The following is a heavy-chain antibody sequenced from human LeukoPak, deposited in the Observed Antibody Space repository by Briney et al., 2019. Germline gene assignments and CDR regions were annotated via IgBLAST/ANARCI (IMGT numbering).Heavy chain of an antibody. CDR2: VYYSGSS. Sequence: PSETLSPTCTVSGGSISSGSYYWGWIRQPPGKGLEWIGSVYYSGSSFSNPSLRSRVTISVDTSKNQFFLRLNSVTAADTAVYYCAREGFAEFFLEIWGQGTRVTVSS. CDR3: AREGFAEFFLEI. CDR1: GGSISSGSYY. D-gene: IGHD3-10*01. J-gene: IGHJ4*02. V-gene: IGHV4-39*07.